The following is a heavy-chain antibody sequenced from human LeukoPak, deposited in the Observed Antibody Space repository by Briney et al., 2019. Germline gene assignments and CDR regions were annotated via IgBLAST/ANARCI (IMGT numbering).Heavy chain of an antibody. CDR1: GFTFSSYA. CDR2: ISGSGGST. J-gene: IGHJ4*02. CDR3: AKVSLPPITMLVVVGYYFDY. D-gene: IGHD3-22*01. V-gene: IGHV3-23*01. Sequence: GGSLRLSCAASGFTFSSYAMSWVRQAPGKGLEWVSAISGSGGSTYYADSVKGRFTISRDNSKNTLYLQMNSLRAEDTAVYYCAKVSLPPITMLVVVGYYFDYWGQGTLVTVSS.